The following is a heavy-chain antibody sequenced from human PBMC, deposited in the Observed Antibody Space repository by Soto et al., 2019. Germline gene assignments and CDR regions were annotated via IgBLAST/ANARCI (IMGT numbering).Heavy chain of an antibody. CDR1: GFTFSSYS. J-gene: IGHJ4*02. CDR3: AWDISSGYESFDY. CDR2: ISSSSSTI. D-gene: IGHD5-12*01. V-gene: IGHV3-48*01. Sequence: GGSLRLSCVASGFTFSSYSMNWVRQAPGKGLEWVSYISSSSSTIYYADSVKGRFTISRDNAKNSLYLQMNSLRAEDTAVYYCAWDISSGYESFDYWGQGTLVTVSS.